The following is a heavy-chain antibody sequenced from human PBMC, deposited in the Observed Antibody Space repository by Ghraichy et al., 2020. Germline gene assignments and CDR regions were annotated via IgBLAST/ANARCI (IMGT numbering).Heavy chain of an antibody. Sequence: SETLSLTCSVSGGSINSYYWSWIRQPPGKGLEWIGYFYDIGSSSYNPSLESRVTMSVDTSKNQFSLKLSSVTAADTAIYYCAGRYCSSTNCYLDPSYYYGLYFWGQGTTVTVSS. J-gene: IGHJ6*02. D-gene: IGHD2-2*01. CDR1: GGSINSYY. CDR2: FYDIGSS. V-gene: IGHV4-59*01. CDR3: AGRYCSSTNCYLDPSYYYGLYF.